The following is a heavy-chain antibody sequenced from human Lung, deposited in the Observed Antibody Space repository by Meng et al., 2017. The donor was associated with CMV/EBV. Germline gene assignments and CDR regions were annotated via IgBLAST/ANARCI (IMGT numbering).Heavy chain of an antibody. CDR3: ATGGAARQEDY. V-gene: IGHV3-21*01. D-gene: IGHD6-6*01. Sequence: SCAASGFTFSSYSVNWVRQAPGKGLEWVSSISSSSGYIYYADSVKGRFTISRDNAKNSLYLQMNSLRAEDTAVYYCATGGAARQEDYWGQGTLVTVSS. CDR2: ISSSSGYI. J-gene: IGHJ4*02. CDR1: GFTFSSYS.